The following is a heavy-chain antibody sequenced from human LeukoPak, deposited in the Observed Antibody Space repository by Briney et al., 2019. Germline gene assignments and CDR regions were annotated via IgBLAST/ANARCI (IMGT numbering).Heavy chain of an antibody. CDR2: ISYDGRNK. D-gene: IGHD1-7*01. CDR1: GFTFSSYA. J-gene: IGHJ6*02. Sequence: PGGSLRLSCAASGFTFSSYAMHWVRRAPGKGPEWVAIISYDGRNKYYADSVKGRFTISRDDSKNTLYVQMNSLRAEDTAVYYCARGPRTGTAFYYYGMDVWGQGTTVTVSS. CDR3: ARGPRTGTAFYYYGMDV. V-gene: IGHV3-30*04.